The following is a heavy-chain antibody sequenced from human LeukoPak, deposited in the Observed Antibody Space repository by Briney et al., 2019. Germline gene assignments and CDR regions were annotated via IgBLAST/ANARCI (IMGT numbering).Heavy chain of an antibody. CDR1: GFTFTAAW. CDR3: AKGCSTSCYTPPYYYGMDV. CDR2: ISGSGGST. J-gene: IGHJ6*02. Sequence: GGSLRLFCAVSGFTFTAAWMSWVRQAPGKGLEWVSAISGSGGSTYYADSVKGRFTISRDNSKNTLYLQMNSLRAEDTAVYYCAKGCSTSCYTPPYYYGMDVWGQGTTVTVSS. D-gene: IGHD2-2*02. V-gene: IGHV3-23*01.